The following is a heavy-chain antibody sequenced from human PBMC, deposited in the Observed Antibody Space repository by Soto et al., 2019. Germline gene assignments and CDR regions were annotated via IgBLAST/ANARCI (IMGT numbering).Heavy chain of an antibody. CDR3: ARRPGAYYFDY. CDR1: GGSISSYY. Sequence: QVQLQESGPGLVKPSETLSLICTVSGGSISSYYWNWIRQPPGKGLEWIGYIYYSGTTNYNPSLKGXLSISLDTSKNQISLNLSSVTAADTAVYYCARRPGAYYFDYWGQGTLVTVSS. J-gene: IGHJ4*02. CDR2: IYYSGTT. V-gene: IGHV4-59*08.